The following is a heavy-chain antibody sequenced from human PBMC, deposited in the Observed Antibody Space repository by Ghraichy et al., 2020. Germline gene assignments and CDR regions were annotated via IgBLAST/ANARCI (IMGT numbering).Heavy chain of an antibody. Sequence: SETLSLTCTVSGYSINSGYYWGWIRQPPGKGLEWIGSISHSGSTYYNPSLKSRVTISVDTSKNQFSLKLNSVTAADTAVYYCARVESSGWRLDWFDPWGQGTLVTVS. J-gene: IGHJ5*02. CDR3: ARVESSGWRLDWFDP. CDR1: GYSINSGYY. D-gene: IGHD6-19*01. CDR2: ISHSGST. V-gene: IGHV4-38-2*02.